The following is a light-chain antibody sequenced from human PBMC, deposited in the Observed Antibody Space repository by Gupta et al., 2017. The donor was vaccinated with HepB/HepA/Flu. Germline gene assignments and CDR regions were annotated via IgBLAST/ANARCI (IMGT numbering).Light chain of an antibody. CDR3: QQYNSQGT. CDR2: KAS. J-gene: IGKJ1*01. CDR1: QSISTW. V-gene: IGKV1-5*03. Sequence: DIQMTQSPSILSASVGDRVTITCRASQSISTWLAWYQQKAGKAPKLLIYKASSLESGVPSRFSGSGSGTEFTITISSLQPDDFATYYCQQYNSQGTFGQGTKVEIK.